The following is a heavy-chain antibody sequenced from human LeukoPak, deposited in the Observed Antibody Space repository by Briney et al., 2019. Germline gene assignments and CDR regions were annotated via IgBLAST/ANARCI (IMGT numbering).Heavy chain of an antibody. CDR3: ARDAYYYDSSGYSNHDAFDI. V-gene: IGHV3-23*01. Sequence: GGSLRLSCAASGFTFSSYAMSWVRQAPGKGLEWVSAISGSGGSTYYADSVKGRFTISRDNAKNSLYLQMNSLRAEDTAVYYCARDAYYYDSSGYSNHDAFDIWGQGTMVTASS. D-gene: IGHD3-22*01. CDR2: ISGSGGST. J-gene: IGHJ3*02. CDR1: GFTFSSYA.